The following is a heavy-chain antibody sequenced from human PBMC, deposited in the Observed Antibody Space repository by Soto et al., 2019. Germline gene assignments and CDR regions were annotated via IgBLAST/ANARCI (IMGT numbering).Heavy chain of an antibody. D-gene: IGHD3-16*01. CDR3: AREGGYGSYAFDI. CDR2: IYYSGST. CDR1: GASISSGGYY. Sequence: SETLSLTCTVSGASISSGGYYWSWIRQHPGKGLEWIGYIYYSGSTYYNPSLQSRPTISVDTSKTHFSLNLTFVTAADTAVYFCAREGGYGSYAFDIWGQGTMVTVSS. J-gene: IGHJ3*02. V-gene: IGHV4-31*03.